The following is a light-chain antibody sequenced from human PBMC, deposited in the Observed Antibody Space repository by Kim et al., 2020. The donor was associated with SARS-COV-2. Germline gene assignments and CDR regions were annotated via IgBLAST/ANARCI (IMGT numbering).Light chain of an antibody. J-gene: IGLJ2*01. Sequence: SSELTQDPAVSVALGQTVRITCQGDSLRNYYASWYQQKPGQAPVLVIYGKNNRPSGIPDRFSGSNSGNTASLTITGAQAEDEADYYCNSRDSRGNHVLFG. V-gene: IGLV3-19*01. CDR3: NSRDSRGNHVL. CDR2: GKN. CDR1: SLRNYY.